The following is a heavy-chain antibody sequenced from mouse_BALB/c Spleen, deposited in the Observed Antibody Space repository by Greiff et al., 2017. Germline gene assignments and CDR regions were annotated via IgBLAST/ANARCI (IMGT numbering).Heavy chain of an antibody. CDR1: GFNFKDTY. CDR2: IDPANGNT. V-gene: IGHV14-3*02. J-gene: IGHJ3*01. CDR3: ARGDYGYPFAY. Sequence: VQLKQSGAELVKPGASVKLSCTASGFNFKDTYMHWVKQRPEQGLEWIGRIDPANGNTKYDPKFQGKATITADTSSNTAYLQLSSLTSEDTAVYYCARGDYGYPFAYWGQGTLVTVSA. D-gene: IGHD1-2*01.